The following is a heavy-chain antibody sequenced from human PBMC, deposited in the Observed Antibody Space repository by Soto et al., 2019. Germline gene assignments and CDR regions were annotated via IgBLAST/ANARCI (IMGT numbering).Heavy chain of an antibody. CDR1: GGSFSGYY. Sequence: SETLSLTCAVYGGSFSGYYWSWIRQPPGKGLEWIGEINHSGSTNYNPSLKSRVTISVDTSKNQFSLELSSVTAADTAVHYCARGRYYDSSGYSPFDYWGQGTLVTVSS. CDR3: ARGRYYDSSGYSPFDY. D-gene: IGHD3-22*01. V-gene: IGHV4-34*01. J-gene: IGHJ4*02. CDR2: INHSGST.